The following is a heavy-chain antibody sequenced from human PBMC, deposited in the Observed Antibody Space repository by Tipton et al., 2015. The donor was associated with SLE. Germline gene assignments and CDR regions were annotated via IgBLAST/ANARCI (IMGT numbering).Heavy chain of an antibody. V-gene: IGHV3-48*03. J-gene: IGHJ5*01. D-gene: IGHD4-17*01. Sequence: PLRLSCAASGFRFSSYEMNWVRQAPGKGLEWVSYISGSGTNKYYADSVKGRFTISRDNSENTLYLQMNSLRTEDTAVYYCARKFNDYGDYDSWGQGTLVTVS. CDR1: GFRFSSYE. CDR3: ARKFNDYGDYDS. CDR2: ISGSGTNK.